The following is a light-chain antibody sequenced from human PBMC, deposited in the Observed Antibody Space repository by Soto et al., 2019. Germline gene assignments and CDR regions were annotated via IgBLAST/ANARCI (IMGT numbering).Light chain of an antibody. Sequence: DIQMTQSPSTLSASVGDRVTITCRASQSISSWLAWYQQKPGKAPKLLIYDASSLESGVPSRFSGSGSGTEGTPTISSLQGDEFEAYSDQQFSSFTCGTGTKVDIE. V-gene: IGKV1-5*01. CDR3: QQFSSFT. CDR2: DAS. J-gene: IGKJ3*01. CDR1: QSISSW.